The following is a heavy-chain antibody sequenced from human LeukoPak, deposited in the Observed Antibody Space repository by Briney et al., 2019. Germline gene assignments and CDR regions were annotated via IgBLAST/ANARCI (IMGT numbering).Heavy chain of an antibody. CDR1: GFTFSSYY. V-gene: IGHV3-23*01. D-gene: IGHD5-18*01. Sequence: PGGSLRLSCVASGFTFSSYYMSWVRQAPGKGLEWVSTISGGGGSTYYSDSVKGRFTISRDNSKNTLYLQMNSLRAEDTAVYYCAKDLADTAYDAFDIWGQGTMVTVSS. CDR3: AKDLADTAYDAFDI. CDR2: ISGGGGST. J-gene: IGHJ3*02.